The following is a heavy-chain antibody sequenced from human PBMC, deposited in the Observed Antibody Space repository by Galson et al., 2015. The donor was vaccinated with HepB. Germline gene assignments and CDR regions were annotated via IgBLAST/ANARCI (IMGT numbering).Heavy chain of an antibody. CDR1: GGSISSSSYY. V-gene: IGHV4-39*07. CDR3: ARDAAMVRGVTQSHLNWFDP. Sequence: ETLSLTCTVSGGSISSSSYYWGWIRQPPGKGLEWIGSIYYSGSTYYNPSLKSRVTISVDTSKNQFSLKLSSVTAADTAVYYCARDAAMVRGVTQSHLNWFDPWGQGTLVTVSS. CDR2: IYYSGST. J-gene: IGHJ5*02. D-gene: IGHD3-10*01.